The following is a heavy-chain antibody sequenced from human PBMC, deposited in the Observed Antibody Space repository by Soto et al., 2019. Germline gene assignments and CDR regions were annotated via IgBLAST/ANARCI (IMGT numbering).Heavy chain of an antibody. D-gene: IGHD2-2*01. CDR3: ARAYCSSTSCYPLPYYYYYGMDV. CDR2: INHSGST. V-gene: IGHV4-34*01. Sequence: SETLSLTCAVYGGSFSGYYWSWIRQPPGKGLEWIGEINHSGSTNYNPSLKSRVTISVDTSKNQFSLKLSSVTAADMAVYYCARAYCSSTSCYPLPYYYYYGMDVWGQGTTVTVS. CDR1: GGSFSGYY. J-gene: IGHJ6*01.